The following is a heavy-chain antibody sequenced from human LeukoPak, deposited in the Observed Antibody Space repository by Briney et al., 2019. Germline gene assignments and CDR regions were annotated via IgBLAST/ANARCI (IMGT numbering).Heavy chain of an antibody. D-gene: IGHD3-22*01. Sequence: GGSLRLSCAASGFTFSSYSMNWVRQAPGKGLEWVSYISSSSSTIYYADFVKGRFTISRDNAKNSLYLQMNSLRAEDTAVYYCARDSRTYYYDSSGSAFDIWGQGTMVTVSS. CDR3: ARDSRTYYYDSSGSAFDI. J-gene: IGHJ3*02. V-gene: IGHV3-48*01. CDR2: ISSSSSTI. CDR1: GFTFSSYS.